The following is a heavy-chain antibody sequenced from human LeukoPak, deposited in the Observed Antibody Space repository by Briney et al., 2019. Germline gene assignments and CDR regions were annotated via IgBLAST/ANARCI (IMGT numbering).Heavy chain of an antibody. J-gene: IGHJ4*02. CDR2: FDPEDGET. V-gene: IGHV1-24*01. CDR3: ARDRSDYYDSSGYHPGDY. CDR1: GYTLTELS. D-gene: IGHD3-22*01. Sequence: GASVKVSCKVSGYTLTELSMHWVRQAPGKGLEWMGGFDPEDGETIYAQKFQGRVTMTRNTSISTAYMELSSLRSEDTAVYYCARDRSDYYDSSGYHPGDYWGQGTLVTVSS.